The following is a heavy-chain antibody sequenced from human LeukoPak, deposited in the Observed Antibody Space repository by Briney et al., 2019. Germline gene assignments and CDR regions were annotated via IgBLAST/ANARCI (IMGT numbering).Heavy chain of an antibody. D-gene: IGHD6-19*01. Sequence: SETLSLTCAVYGGSFSGYYWSWIRQPPGKGLEWIGEINHSGITNYNPSLKSRVTLSVDTSKNQFSLKLSSVTAADTAVYYCARGRGQWLPEFDYWGQGTLVTVSS. CDR2: INHSGIT. CDR1: GGSFSGYY. CDR3: ARGRGQWLPEFDY. V-gene: IGHV4-34*01. J-gene: IGHJ4*02.